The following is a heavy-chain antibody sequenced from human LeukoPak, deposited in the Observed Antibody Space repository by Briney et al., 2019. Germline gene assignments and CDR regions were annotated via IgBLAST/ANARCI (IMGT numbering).Heavy chain of an antibody. Sequence: ASVKVSCKVFGYTLTELSMHWVRQAPGKGLEWMGGFDPEDGETIYAQKFQGRVTMTEDTSTDTAYMELSSLRSEDTAVYYCATDLYYDSSGYYLGYWGQGTLVTVSS. V-gene: IGHV1-24*01. J-gene: IGHJ4*02. CDR1: GYTLTELS. CDR3: ATDLYYDSSGYYLGY. D-gene: IGHD3-22*01. CDR2: FDPEDGET.